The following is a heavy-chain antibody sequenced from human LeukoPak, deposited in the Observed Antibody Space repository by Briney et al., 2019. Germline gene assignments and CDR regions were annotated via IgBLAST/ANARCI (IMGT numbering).Heavy chain of an antibody. CDR2: ISWNSGSI. Sequence: SLRLSCAASGFTFDDYAMHWVRQAPGKGLEWVSGISWNSGSIGYADSVKGRFTISRDNAKNSLYLQMNSLRAEDMALYYCAKLGGGYYDSSGYYRGEYYFDYWGQGTLVTVSS. V-gene: IGHV3-9*03. CDR1: GFTFDDYA. J-gene: IGHJ4*02. CDR3: AKLGGGYYDSSGYYRGEYYFDY. D-gene: IGHD3-22*01.